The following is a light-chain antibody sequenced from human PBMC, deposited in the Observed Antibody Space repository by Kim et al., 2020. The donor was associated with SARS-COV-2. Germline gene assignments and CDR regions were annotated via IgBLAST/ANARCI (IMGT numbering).Light chain of an antibody. Sequence: QRVTIPCTGSSSSIGEVYDVYWYQQFPGTAPKLLIYGNNNRPSGVPDRFSCSKSGTSASLAITGLQAEDEADYYCQSYDSSLSGSVFGGGTKVTVL. CDR3: QSYDSSLSGSV. J-gene: IGLJ3*02. V-gene: IGLV1-40*01. CDR2: GNN. CDR1: SSSIGEVYD.